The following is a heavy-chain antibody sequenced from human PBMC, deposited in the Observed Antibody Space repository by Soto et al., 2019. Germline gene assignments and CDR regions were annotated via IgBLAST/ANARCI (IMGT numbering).Heavy chain of an antibody. CDR1: GVTFSSYA. Sequence: SVKVSCKASGVTFSSYAISWVRQAPGQGLEWMGGIIPIFGTANYAQKFQGRVTITADESTSTAYMELSSLRSEDTAVYYCARVVGSWYPPDAFDIWGQGTMVTVSS. J-gene: IGHJ3*02. V-gene: IGHV1-69*13. CDR2: IIPIFGTA. D-gene: IGHD6-13*01. CDR3: ARVVGSWYPPDAFDI.